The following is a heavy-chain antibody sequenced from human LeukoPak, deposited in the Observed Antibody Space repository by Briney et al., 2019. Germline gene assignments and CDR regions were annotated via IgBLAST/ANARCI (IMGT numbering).Heavy chain of an antibody. D-gene: IGHD5-18*01. CDR1: GGSISSGGYY. Sequence: SETLSLTCTVSGGSISSGGYYWSWIRQPPGKGLEWIGYIYHSGSTYYNPSLKSRVTISVDRSKNQFSLKLSSVTAADTAVYYCARGDSYGYGRAFDIWGQGTMVTISS. V-gene: IGHV4-30-2*01. CDR3: ARGDSYGYGRAFDI. J-gene: IGHJ3*02. CDR2: IYHSGST.